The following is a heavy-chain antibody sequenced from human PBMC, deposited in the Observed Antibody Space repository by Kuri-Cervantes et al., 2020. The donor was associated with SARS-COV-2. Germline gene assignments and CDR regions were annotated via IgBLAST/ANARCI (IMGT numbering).Heavy chain of an antibody. D-gene: IGHD6-13*01. CDR3: STSTYSSSWYAWGYYYYGMDV. V-gene: IGHV3-7*03. CDR2: IKQDGSEK. CDR1: GFTFSSYW. Sequence: GESLKISCAASGFTFSSYWRSWVRQAPGKGMEWVANIKQDGSEKYYVDSVKGRFTISRDNAKNSLYLQMNSLRAEDTAVYYCSTSTYSSSWYAWGYYYYGMDVWGQGTTVTVSS. J-gene: IGHJ6*02.